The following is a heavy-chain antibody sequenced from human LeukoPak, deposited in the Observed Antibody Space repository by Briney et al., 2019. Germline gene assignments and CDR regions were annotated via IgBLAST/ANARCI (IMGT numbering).Heavy chain of an antibody. J-gene: IGHJ4*02. CDR2: IIPILGIA. CDR1: GGTFSSYA. V-gene: IGHV1-69*04. Sequence: SVKVSCKASGGTFSSYAISWVRQAPGQGLGWMGRIIPILGIANYAQKFQGRVTITADKSTSTAYMELSSLRSEDTAVYYCARDPNYYDSSYYFDYWGQGTLVTVSS. CDR3: ARDPNYYDSSYYFDY. D-gene: IGHD3-22*01.